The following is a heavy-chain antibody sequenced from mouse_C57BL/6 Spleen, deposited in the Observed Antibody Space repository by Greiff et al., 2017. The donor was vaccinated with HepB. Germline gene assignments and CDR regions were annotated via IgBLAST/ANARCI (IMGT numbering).Heavy chain of an antibody. D-gene: IGHD1-1*01. CDR1: GYTFTSYW. V-gene: IGHV1-52*01. J-gene: IGHJ2*01. Sequence: VQLQQPGAELVRPGSSVKLSCKASGYTFTSYWMHWVKQRPIQGLEWIGNIDPSDSETHYNQKFKDKATLTVDKSSSTAYMQLSSLTSEDSAVYYCARHGSSYNYFDYWGQGTTLTVSS. CDR2: IDPSDSET. CDR3: ARHGSSYNYFDY.